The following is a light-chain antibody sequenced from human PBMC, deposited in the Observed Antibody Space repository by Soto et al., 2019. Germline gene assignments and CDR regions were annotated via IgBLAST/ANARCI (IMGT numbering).Light chain of an antibody. V-gene: IGKV3-15*01. Sequence: EIVMTQSPATLSVSPVEIVTLFCRPSQSVSSNLAWYQQQVGQAPRLLIYGASTRATGIPARFSGSGSGTEFTLTISSLQSEDFAVYYCQQYNNWPPWTFGQGTKVDIK. CDR2: GAS. CDR1: QSVSSN. J-gene: IGKJ1*01. CDR3: QQYNNWPPWT.